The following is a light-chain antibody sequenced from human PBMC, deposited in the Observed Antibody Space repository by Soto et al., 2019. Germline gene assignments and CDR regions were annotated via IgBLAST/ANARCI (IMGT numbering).Light chain of an antibody. J-gene: IGKJ3*01. V-gene: IGKV3-11*01. Sequence: IVLTQSAATLSLSPVERSTLSCRSSQSVRSYLAWYQQKPVQASRLLIYDASNRATGIPARFSGSASGTDFILTISRLAPEDLAVYYYRPSRKPAVILGPKTKDYIK. CDR3: RPSRKPAVI. CDR2: DAS. CDR1: QSVRSY.